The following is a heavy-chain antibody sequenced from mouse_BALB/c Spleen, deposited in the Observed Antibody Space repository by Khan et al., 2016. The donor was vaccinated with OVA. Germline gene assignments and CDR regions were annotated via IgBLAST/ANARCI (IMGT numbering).Heavy chain of an antibody. V-gene: IGHV3-2*02. Sequence: VQLKESGPGLVKPSQSLSITCTVTGYSITSDYAWNWIRQFPGNKLEWVGYISYSGNTKYNTSLKSRISITRDTSKNHFFLQLNFVTIEDTDTYDCARIQGGDFDYWGQGTTLTVSS. D-gene: IGHD3-2*02. CDR2: ISYSGNT. J-gene: IGHJ2*01. CDR1: GYSITSDYA. CDR3: ARIQGGDFDY.